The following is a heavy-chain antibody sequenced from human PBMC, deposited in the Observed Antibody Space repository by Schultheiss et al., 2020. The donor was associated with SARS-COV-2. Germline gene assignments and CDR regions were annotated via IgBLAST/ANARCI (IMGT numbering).Heavy chain of an antibody. Sequence: GGSLRLSCKASGGTFSSYAISWVRQAPGQGLEWMGGIIPIFGTANYAQKFQGRVTITADESTSTAYMELSSLRSEDTAVYYCARGGYQLPHVYYYGMDVWGQGTTVTVSS. J-gene: IGHJ6*02. CDR3: ARGGYQLPHVYYYGMDV. CDR1: GGTFSSYA. V-gene: IGHV1-69*01. CDR2: IIPIFGTA. D-gene: IGHD2-2*01.